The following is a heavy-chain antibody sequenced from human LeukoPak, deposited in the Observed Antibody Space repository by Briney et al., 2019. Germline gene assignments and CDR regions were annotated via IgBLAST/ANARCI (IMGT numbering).Heavy chain of an antibody. V-gene: IGHV4-34*01. J-gene: IGHJ4*02. Sequence: PSETLSLTCAVYGGSFSDYYWSWIRQPPGKGLEWIGEINHSGSTNCKPSLKSRGPISIDTSKNQFSLKLTSVTAADTAVYYCASAATSGTYNLDSWGQGTLVTVSS. CDR3: ASAATSGTYNLDS. D-gene: IGHD1-26*01. CDR1: GGSFSDYY. CDR2: INHSGST.